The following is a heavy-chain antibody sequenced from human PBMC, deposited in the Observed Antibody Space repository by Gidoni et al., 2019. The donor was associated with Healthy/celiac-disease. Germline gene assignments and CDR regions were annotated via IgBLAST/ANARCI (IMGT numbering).Heavy chain of an antibody. J-gene: IGHJ6*03. V-gene: IGHV3-23*01. Sequence: EVQLLESGGGLVQPGGSLRLSCAASGFTFSSYAMSWVRQAPGKGLEWVSAISGSGGSTYYADSVKGRFTISRDNSKNTLYLQMNSLRAEDTAVYYCAKGGSNPPRGPYYMDVWGKGTTVTVSS. CDR1: GFTFSSYA. CDR2: ISGSGGST. CDR3: AKGGSNPPRGPYYMDV. D-gene: IGHD3-10*01.